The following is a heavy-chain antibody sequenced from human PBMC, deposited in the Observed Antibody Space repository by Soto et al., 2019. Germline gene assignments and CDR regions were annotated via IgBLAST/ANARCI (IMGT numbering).Heavy chain of an antibody. J-gene: IGHJ5*02. CDR3: ARVGDANLIYCSSKRCYKRWFDT. D-gene: IGHD2-2*02. V-gene: IGHV4-34*01. Sequence: PSETLSLTCAVYGGSFSGYYWSWIRQPPGKGLEWIGEINHSGSTNYNPSLKSRVTISVDTSKNQFSLKLSSVTAADTAVYYCARVGDANLIYCSSKRCYKRWFDTWGQGTLVTVSS. CDR2: INHSGST. CDR1: GGSFSGYY.